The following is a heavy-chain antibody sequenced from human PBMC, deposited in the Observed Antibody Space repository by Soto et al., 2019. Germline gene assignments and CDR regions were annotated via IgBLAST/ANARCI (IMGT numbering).Heavy chain of an antibody. V-gene: IGHV4-34*01. D-gene: IGHD3-10*01. CDR1: GGSFSGYY. CDR3: ARGGWVTMVLGVMGFDY. Sequence: QVQLQQWGAGLLKPSETLSLTCAVYGGSFSGYYWSWIRQPPGKGLEWIGEINHIGSTNYNPSLRSRVTISVDPPKNQCSLKRSPVHAAVTAVYYCARGGWVTMVLGVMGFDYWGQGTLVTLSS. CDR2: INHIGST. J-gene: IGHJ4*02.